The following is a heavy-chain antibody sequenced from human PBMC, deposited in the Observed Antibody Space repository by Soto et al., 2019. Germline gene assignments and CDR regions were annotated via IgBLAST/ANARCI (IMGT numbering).Heavy chain of an antibody. Sequence: ASVKVSCKASGYTFTSYYMHWVRQAPGQGLEWMGIINPSGGSTSYAQKFQGRVTMTRDTSTSTVYMELSSLRSEDTAVYYCARALWDYYGSEYFQHWGQGALVTVSS. D-gene: IGHD3-10*01. CDR3: ARALWDYYGSEYFQH. CDR2: INPSGGST. CDR1: GYTFTSYY. J-gene: IGHJ1*01. V-gene: IGHV1-46*01.